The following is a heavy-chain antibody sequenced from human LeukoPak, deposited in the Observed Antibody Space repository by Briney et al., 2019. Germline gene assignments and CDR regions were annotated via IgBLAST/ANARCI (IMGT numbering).Heavy chain of an antibody. Sequence: TGGSLRLSCAASGFTFRSSWMSWVRQAPGKGLEWVANINQDGRDKYYVGSVKGRFTVSRDNAKNSLYLQMNSLRAEDTAVFYCARLAHYSGCGSDAYDIWGQGTMVTVSS. D-gene: IGHD5-12*01. CDR1: GFTFRSSW. J-gene: IGHJ3*02. CDR2: INQDGRDK. V-gene: IGHV3-7*01. CDR3: ARLAHYSGCGSDAYDI.